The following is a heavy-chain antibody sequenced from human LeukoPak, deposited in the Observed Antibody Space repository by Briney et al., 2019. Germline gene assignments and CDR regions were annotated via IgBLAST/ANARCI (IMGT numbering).Heavy chain of an antibody. V-gene: IGHV1-2*06. CDR2: INPNSGGT. D-gene: IGHD2-2*01. CDR3: VREKVRQSGMDV. CDR1: GGTFSSYA. Sequence: ASVKVSCKASGGTFSSYAISWVRQAPGQGLEWMGRINPNSGGTNYAQKFQGRVTMTRDTSISTAYMELSRLRSDDTAVYYCVREKVRQSGMDVWGQGTTVTVSS. J-gene: IGHJ6*02.